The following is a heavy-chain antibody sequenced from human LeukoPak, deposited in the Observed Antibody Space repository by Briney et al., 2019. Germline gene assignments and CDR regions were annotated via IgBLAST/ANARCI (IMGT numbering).Heavy chain of an antibody. V-gene: IGHV3-64D*06. CDR2: ISSNGGST. CDR3: VTPSDYDFWSGPEYLQH. J-gene: IGHJ1*01. CDR1: GFTFSSYA. D-gene: IGHD3-3*01. Sequence: GGSLRLSCSASGFTFSSYAMHWVRQAPGKGLEYVSAISSNGGSTYYADSVKGRFTISRDNSKNTLYLQMSSLRAEDTAVYYCVTPSDYDFWSGPEYLQHWGQGTLVTVSS.